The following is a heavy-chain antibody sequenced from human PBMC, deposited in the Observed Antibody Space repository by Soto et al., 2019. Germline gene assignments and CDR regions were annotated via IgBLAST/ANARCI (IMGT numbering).Heavy chain of an antibody. J-gene: IGHJ6*02. CDR3: ARAQSSIVWSRYYYYGMDV. CDR2: IGTAGDT. V-gene: IGHV3-13*04. CDR1: GFTFSSYD. D-gene: IGHD3-9*01. Sequence: EVQLVESGGGLVQPGGSLRLSCAASGFTFSSYDMHWVRQATGKGLEWVSAIGTAGDTYYPGSVKGRFTISRENSKTSLYLQLNSLRVGDTAVYFCARAQSSIVWSRYYYYGMDVWGQGTTVTVSS.